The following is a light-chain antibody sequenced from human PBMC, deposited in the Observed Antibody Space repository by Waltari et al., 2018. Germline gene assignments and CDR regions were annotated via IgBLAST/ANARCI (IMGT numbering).Light chain of an antibody. J-gene: IGKJ4*01. Sequence: DIVMTQSPLSLPATPGEPASISCRSSPSLLHSNGYNYLDWYLQKPGQSPQLLIYLGSNRASGVPDRFSGSGSGTDFTLKISRVEAEDVGVYYCMQALQTPLTFGGGTKVEIK. CDR3: MQALQTPLT. CDR1: PSLLHSNGYNY. V-gene: IGKV2-28*01. CDR2: LGS.